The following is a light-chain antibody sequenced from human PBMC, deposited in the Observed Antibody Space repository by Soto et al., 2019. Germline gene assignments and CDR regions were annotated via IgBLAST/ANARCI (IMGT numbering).Light chain of an antibody. CDR1: QGISSY. CDR3: QQANSSPIT. V-gene: IGKV1-8*01. CDR2: AAS. Sequence: AIPMTPSPFSLSATTGDRVTITCRASQGISSYLDCYQQRPGKAPKLLIYAASTLQSGVPSRFSGSGSGTDFTLTISSLQPEDFATYYCQQANSSPITFGQGTRLEIK. J-gene: IGKJ5*01.